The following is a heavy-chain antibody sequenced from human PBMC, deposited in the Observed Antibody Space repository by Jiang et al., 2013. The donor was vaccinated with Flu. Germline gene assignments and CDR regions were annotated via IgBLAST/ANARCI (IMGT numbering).Heavy chain of an antibody. J-gene: IGHJ3*02. CDR3: AKPLYCSSTSCYLEEAFDI. CDR2: ISGSGGST. D-gene: IGHD2-2*01. V-gene: IGHV3-23*01. Sequence: RLSCAASGFTFSSYAMSWVRQAPGKGLEWVSAISGSGGSTYYADSVKGRFTISRDNSKNTLYLQMNSLRAEDTAVYYCAKPLYCSSTSCYLEEAFDIWGQGTMVTVSS. CDR1: GFTFSSYA.